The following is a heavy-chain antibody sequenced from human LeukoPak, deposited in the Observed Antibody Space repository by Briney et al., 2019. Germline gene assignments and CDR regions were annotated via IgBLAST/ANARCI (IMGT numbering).Heavy chain of an antibody. D-gene: IGHD3-3*02. CDR3: ARIAQPLAKGAYYYYYMDV. V-gene: IGHV4-39*07. J-gene: IGHJ6*03. Sequence: SETLSLTCTVSGGSISSSSYYWGWIRQPPGKGLEWIGSIYYSGSTYYNPSLKSRVTMSVDTSKNQFSLKLSSVTAADTAVYYCARIAQPLAKGAYYYYYMDVWGKGTTVTISS. CDR2: IYYSGST. CDR1: GGSISSSSYY.